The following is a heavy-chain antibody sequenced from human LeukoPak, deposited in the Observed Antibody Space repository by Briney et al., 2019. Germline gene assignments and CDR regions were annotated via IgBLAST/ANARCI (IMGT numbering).Heavy chain of an antibody. CDR2: MNSNSGNT. CDR1: GYTFINHD. J-gene: IGHJ5*02. CDR3: ARGSGSHGLDWFDL. D-gene: IGHD1-26*01. Sequence: ASVKVSRQGYGYTFINHDIDWVRQAAGQGLEWMGWMNSNSGNTGYAQKFPGRVTFTRATSISTAYMELYSLTSDDTAVYYCARGSGSHGLDWFDLWGQGTLVTVSS. V-gene: IGHV1-8*03.